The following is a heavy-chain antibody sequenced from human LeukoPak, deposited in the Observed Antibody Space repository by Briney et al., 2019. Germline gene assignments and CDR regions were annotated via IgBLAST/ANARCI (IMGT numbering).Heavy chain of an antibody. CDR3: ARDGSSEETDDSSPHFDY. Sequence: SETLSLTCTVSGGSFSTYYWSWIRQPPGKGLEWIGYIYYSGSTNYNPSLKSRVTISVVTSKNQFSLKLSSVTAADTAVYYCARDGSSEETDDSSPHFDYWGQGTLVTVSS. D-gene: IGHD3-22*01. CDR2: IYYSGST. J-gene: IGHJ4*02. V-gene: IGHV4-59*12. CDR1: GGSFSTYY.